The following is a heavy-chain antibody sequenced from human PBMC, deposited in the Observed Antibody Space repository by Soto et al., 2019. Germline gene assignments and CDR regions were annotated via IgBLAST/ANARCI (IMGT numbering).Heavy chain of an antibody. CDR3: ARHAQYGSGGRCSMYVFDS. CDR2: INYLGST. J-gene: IGHJ4*02. D-gene: IGHD2-15*01. V-gene: IGHV4-59*08. Sequence: QVQLQESGPGLVKASETLSLTCSVSGGSISDNYWSWIRQPPGEGLEWIGYINYLGSTDYNPSLQSRVTISVDTSKNQFSLKLHSVTAADTAEYYCARHAQYGSGGRCSMYVFDSWGQGTLVTVSS. CDR1: GGSISDNY.